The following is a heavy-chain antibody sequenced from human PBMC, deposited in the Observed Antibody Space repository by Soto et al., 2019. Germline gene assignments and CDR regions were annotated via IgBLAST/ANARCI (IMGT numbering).Heavy chain of an antibody. CDR1: GGSISSGGYY. CDR2: IYYSGST. V-gene: IGHV4-31*03. Sequence: SETLSLTCTVSGGSISSGGYYWSWIRQHPGKGLEWIGYIYYSGSTYYNPSLKSRVTISVDTSKNQFSLKLSSVTAADTAVYYCARYVLRFLEWLTGGAFDIWGQGTMVTVSS. CDR3: ARYVLRFLEWLTGGAFDI. J-gene: IGHJ3*02. D-gene: IGHD3-3*01.